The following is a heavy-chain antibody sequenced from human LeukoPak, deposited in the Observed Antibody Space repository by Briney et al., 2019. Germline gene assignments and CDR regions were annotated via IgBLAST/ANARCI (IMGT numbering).Heavy chain of an antibody. D-gene: IGHD3-22*01. CDR1: GGTLSSYA. V-gene: IGHV1-69*04. CDR2: IIPILGIA. CDR3: ARDGRKLGYDSSGYVDY. Sequence: ASVNVSCKASGGTLSSYAISWVRQAPGQGLEWMGRIIPILGIANYAQKFQGRVTITADKSTSTAYMELSRLRSEDTAVYYCARDGRKLGYDSSGYVDYWGQGTLVTVSS. J-gene: IGHJ4*02.